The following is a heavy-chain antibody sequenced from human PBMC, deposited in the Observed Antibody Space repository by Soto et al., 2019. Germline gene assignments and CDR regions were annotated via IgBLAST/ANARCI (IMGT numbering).Heavy chain of an antibody. V-gene: IGHV3-30-3*01. D-gene: IGHD5-12*01. CDR1: GFLFRNYA. CDR3: ARDPYGGYIFDS. J-gene: IGHJ4*02. Sequence: QVQLVESGGGVVQPGTSLRLSCAASGFLFRNYAMHWVRQSPAKGLEWLAVISFDGANIFYAGAAKGRFTISRDNSKQTLYLQLDSLGPEDTGVYFCARDPYGGYIFDSWGQGTQVTLSS. CDR2: ISFDGANI.